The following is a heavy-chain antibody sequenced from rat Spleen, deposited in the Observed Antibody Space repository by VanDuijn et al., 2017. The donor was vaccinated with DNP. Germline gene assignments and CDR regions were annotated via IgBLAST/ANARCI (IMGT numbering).Heavy chain of an antibody. D-gene: IGHD4-3*01. CDR3: TRDHSGYFDY. V-gene: IGHV5-27*01. CDR1: GFTFSNYD. CDR2: ISPTGGST. J-gene: IGHJ2*01. Sequence: EVQLVESGGGLVQPGRSLKLSCAASGFTFSNYDMAWVRQAPTKGLEWVTSISPTGGSTYYRDSVQGRFTVSRENAKSTLYLQMNSLRSEDTATYYCTRDHSGYFDYWGQGVMVTVSS.